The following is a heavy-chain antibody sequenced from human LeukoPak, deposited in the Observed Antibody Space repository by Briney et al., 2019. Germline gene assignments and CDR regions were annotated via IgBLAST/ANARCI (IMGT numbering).Heavy chain of an antibody. J-gene: IGHJ5*02. D-gene: IGHD5-18*01. CDR1: GGSISSYY. CDR2: IYTSGST. Sequence: SETLSLTCTVSGGSISSYYWSWIRQPAGKGLEWIGRIYTSGSTNYNPSLKSRVTMSVDTSKNQFSLKLSSVTAADTAVYYCATRRGEDTASLRFDPWGQGTLVTVSS. V-gene: IGHV4-4*07. CDR3: ATRRGEDTASLRFDP.